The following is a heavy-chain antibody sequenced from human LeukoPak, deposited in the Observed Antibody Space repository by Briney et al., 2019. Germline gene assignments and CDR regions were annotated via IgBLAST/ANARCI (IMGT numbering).Heavy chain of an antibody. CDR1: GGSFSGYY. CDR2: INHSGST. V-gene: IGHV4-34*01. J-gene: IGHJ3*02. Sequence: SETLSLTCAVYGGSFSGYYWSWIRQPPGKGPEWIGEINHSGSTNYNPSLKSRVTISVDTSKNQFSLKLSSVTAADTAVYYCARLNLDAFDIWGQGTMVTVSS. CDR3: ARLNLDAFDI.